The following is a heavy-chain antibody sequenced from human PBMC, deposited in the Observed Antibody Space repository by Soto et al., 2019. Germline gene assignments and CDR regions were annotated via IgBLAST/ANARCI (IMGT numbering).Heavy chain of an antibody. CDR2: INSDGSST. CDR1: GFTFSSYW. D-gene: IGHD1-26*01. V-gene: IGHV3-74*01. CDR3: ARVRRLSGSYYAGHYYYGMDV. Sequence: GGSLRLSCAASGFTFSSYWMHWVRQAPGKGLVWVSRINSDGSSTSYADSVKGRFTISRDNAKNTLYLQMNSLRAEDTAVYYCARVRRLSGSYYAGHYYYGMDVWGQGTTVTVSS. J-gene: IGHJ6*02.